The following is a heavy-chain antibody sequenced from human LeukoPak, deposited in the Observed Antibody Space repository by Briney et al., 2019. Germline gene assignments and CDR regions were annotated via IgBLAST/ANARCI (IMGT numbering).Heavy chain of an antibody. CDR2: IYYSGST. V-gene: IGHV4-59*01. CDR3: ARVEDYYVSGSYYRGAFDI. J-gene: IGHJ3*02. D-gene: IGHD3-10*01. CDR1: GGSISSYY. Sequence: SETLSLTCTVSGGSISSYYWSWIRQPPGKELEWIGYIYYSGSTNYNPSLKSRVTISVDTSKNQFSLKLSSVTAADTAVYYCARVEDYYVSGSYYRGAFDIGAKGTRVTVSS.